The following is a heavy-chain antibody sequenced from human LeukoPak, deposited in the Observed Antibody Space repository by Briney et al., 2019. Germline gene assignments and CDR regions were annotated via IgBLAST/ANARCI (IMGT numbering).Heavy chain of an antibody. CDR3: ARTTEGGYTYGYFYYYYMDV. D-gene: IGHD5-18*01. CDR1: GGSISSYY. CDR2: IYYSGST. Sequence: PSETLSLTCTDSGGSISSYYWSWIRQPPGKGLKWIGYIYYSGSTNYNPSLKSRVTISVDTSKNQFSLKLTSVTAADTAVYYCARTTEGGYTYGYFYYYYMDVWGKGTTVTISS. V-gene: IGHV4-59*01. J-gene: IGHJ6*03.